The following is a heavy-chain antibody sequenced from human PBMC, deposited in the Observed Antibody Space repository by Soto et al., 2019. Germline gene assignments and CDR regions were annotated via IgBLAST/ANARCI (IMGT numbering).Heavy chain of an antibody. CDR3: AKDLLSSSSETYNWFDP. J-gene: IGHJ5*02. Sequence: ASVKVSCKASGYTFTGYYMHWVRQAPGQGLEWMGWINPNSGGTNYAQKFQGRFTISRDNSKNTLYLQMNSLRAEDTAVYYCAKDLLSSSSETYNWFDPWGQGTLVTVSS. D-gene: IGHD6-6*01. CDR1: GYTFTGYY. CDR2: INPNSGGT. V-gene: IGHV1-2*02.